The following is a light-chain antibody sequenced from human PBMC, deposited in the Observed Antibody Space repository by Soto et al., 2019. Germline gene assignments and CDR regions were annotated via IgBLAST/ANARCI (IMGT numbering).Light chain of an antibody. Sequence: EIVMTQSPATLSVSPGERATLSCRASQGVGSTLAWYQQKPGQTPRLLIYAASTRATGVPARFSGSGSGIEFTLTINSLQSEDFAVYYCQHYHSWPLTFGGGTKVEIK. CDR3: QHYHSWPLT. V-gene: IGKV3-15*01. CDR1: QGVGST. J-gene: IGKJ4*01. CDR2: AAS.